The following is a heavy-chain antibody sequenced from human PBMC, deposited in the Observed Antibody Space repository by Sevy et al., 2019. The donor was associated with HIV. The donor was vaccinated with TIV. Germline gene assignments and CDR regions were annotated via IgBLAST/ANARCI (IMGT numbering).Heavy chain of an antibody. J-gene: IGHJ5*02. D-gene: IGHD2-8*02. V-gene: IGHV3-53*01. CDR2: LYDSGAA. CDR3: ARTVVLVDGPRNWLDT. Sequence: GGSLRLSCAASGFTVSSNYMSWVRQAPGKGLEWVSTLYDSGAAYYAVSVKGRFTVSRDNSKNTLYLQMNSLRAEDTAVYYCARTVVLVDGPRNWLDTWGQGTLVTVSS. CDR1: GFTVSSNY.